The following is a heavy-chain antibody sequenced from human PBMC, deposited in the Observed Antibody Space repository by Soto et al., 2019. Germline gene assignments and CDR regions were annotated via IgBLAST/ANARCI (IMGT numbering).Heavy chain of an antibody. J-gene: IGHJ6*02. Sequence: PGGSLRLSCAASGFTFGNYWMHWVRQAPGKGLEWVSRMNSDGSTTNYADSVKGRFTVSRDNARNTLHLQMNSLRAEDTAVYYCAKDRIQLWFNYYGMDVWGQGTTVTVSS. D-gene: IGHD5-18*01. CDR2: MNSDGSTT. CDR3: AKDRIQLWFNYYGMDV. CDR1: GFTFGNYW. V-gene: IGHV3-74*01.